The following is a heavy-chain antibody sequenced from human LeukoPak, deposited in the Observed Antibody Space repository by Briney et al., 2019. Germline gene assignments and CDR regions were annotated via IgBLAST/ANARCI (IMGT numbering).Heavy chain of an antibody. Sequence: GGSLRLSCAASGFTFSSYSMNWVRQAPGKGLEWVAFIRYDGSNKYYADSVKGRFTISRDNSKNTLYLQMNSLRAEDTAVYYCAKDYSKTSYYGSGTYYRPNWFDPWGQGTLVTVSS. J-gene: IGHJ5*02. V-gene: IGHV3-30*02. CDR2: IRYDGSNK. CDR3: AKDYSKTSYYGSGTYYRPNWFDP. D-gene: IGHD3-10*01. CDR1: GFTFSSYS.